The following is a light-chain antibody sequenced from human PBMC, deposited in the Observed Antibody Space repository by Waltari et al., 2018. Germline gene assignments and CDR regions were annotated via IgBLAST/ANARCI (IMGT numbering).Light chain of an antibody. V-gene: IGLV2-14*01. J-gene: IGLJ1*01. CDR3: SSYTSIIPPFL. Sequence: QSALTQPASVSGSPGQSITISCTRSSSALGGFSFFSWYQQHPGKAPKLMIYDVSHRPSGVSNRFSGSKSGNTASLTISGLQPEDEADYYCSSYTSIIPPFLFGTGTKVTVL. CDR2: DVS. CDR1: SSALGGFSF.